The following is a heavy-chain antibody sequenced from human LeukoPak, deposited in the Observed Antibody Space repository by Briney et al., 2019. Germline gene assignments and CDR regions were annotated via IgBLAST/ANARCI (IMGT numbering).Heavy chain of an antibody. D-gene: IGHD1-26*01. CDR2: IIPIFGTA. CDR3: ARDPYGSYFDY. J-gene: IGHJ4*02. CDR1: GYTFTGYY. Sequence: ASVKVSCKASGYTFTGYYMHWVRQAPGQGLEWMGGIIPIFGTANYAQKFQGRVTITADKSTSTAYMELSSLRSEDTAVYYCARDPYGSYFDYWGQGTLVTVSS. V-gene: IGHV1-69*06.